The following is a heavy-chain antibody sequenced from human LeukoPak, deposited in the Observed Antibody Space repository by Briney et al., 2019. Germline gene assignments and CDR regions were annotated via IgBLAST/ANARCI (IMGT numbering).Heavy chain of an antibody. CDR1: GYTFTGYY. Sequence: ASVKVSCKASGYTFTGYYMHWVRQAPGQGLEWMGWINPNSGGTNYAQKFQGRVTMTRDTSISTAYMELRRLRSDDTAVYYCASFVVVPAAIGYYYYGMDVWGQGTTVTVSS. CDR3: ASFVVVPAAIGYYYYGMDV. D-gene: IGHD2-2*02. V-gene: IGHV1-2*02. CDR2: INPNSGGT. J-gene: IGHJ6*02.